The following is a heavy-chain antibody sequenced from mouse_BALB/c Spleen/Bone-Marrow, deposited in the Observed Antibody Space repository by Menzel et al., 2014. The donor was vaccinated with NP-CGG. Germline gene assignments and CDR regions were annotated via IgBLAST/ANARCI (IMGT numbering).Heavy chain of an antibody. CDR2: IYPSDSYT. V-gene: IGHV1-69*02. D-gene: IGHD1-1*01. CDR1: GYTFXSYW. J-gene: IGHJ2*01. CDR3: TRSYGSSYEYYFDY. Sequence: QVQLQQSGAELVRPGASVKLSCKASGYTFXSYWINWVKQRPGQGLEWIGNIYPSDSYTNYNQKFKDKATLTVDKSPSTAYMQLSSPTSEDSAVYYCTRSYGSSYEYYFDYWGQGTTLTVSS.